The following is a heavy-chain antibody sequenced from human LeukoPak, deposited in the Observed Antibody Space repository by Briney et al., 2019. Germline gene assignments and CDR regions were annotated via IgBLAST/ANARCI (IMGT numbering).Heavy chain of an antibody. V-gene: IGHV3-49*04. J-gene: IGHJ6*03. D-gene: IGHD2-2*02. Sequence: GGSLRLSCVASGFTFGSYAMIWVRQAPGKGLEWVGFIRSKAYGGTTEYAASVKGRFTISRDDSKSIAYLQMNSLKTEDTAVYYCTRENTPSYYYYYYMDVWGKGTTVTVSS. CDR3: TRENTPSYYYYYYMDV. CDR2: IRSKAYGGTT. CDR1: GFTFGSYA.